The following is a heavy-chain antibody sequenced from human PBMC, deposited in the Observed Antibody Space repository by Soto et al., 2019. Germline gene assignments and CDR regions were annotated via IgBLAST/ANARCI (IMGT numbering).Heavy chain of an antibody. CDR2: ISYDGSNK. J-gene: IGHJ4*02. CDR3: AKDFVAVAGTGGYYFGY. D-gene: IGHD6-19*01. CDR1: GFTFSSYG. V-gene: IGHV3-30*18. Sequence: GSLRLSCAASGFTFSSYGMHWVRQAPGKGLEWVAVISYDGSNKYYADSVKGRFTISRDNSKNTMYLQMNSLRAEDTAMYYCAKDFVAVAGTGGYYFGYWGQGTLVTVPS.